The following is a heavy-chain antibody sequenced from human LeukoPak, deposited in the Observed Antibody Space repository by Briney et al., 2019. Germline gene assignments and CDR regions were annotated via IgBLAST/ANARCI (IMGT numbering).Heavy chain of an antibody. CDR3: ARVGYCSSTSCYFGY. CDR1: GYTFTSYG. CDR2: ISAYNGNT. J-gene: IGHJ4*02. Sequence: ASVKVSCKASGYTFTSYGISWVRQAPGQGLEWMGWISAYNGNTNYAQKLQGRVTMTTDTSTSTAYMELRSLRSDDTAVYYCARVGYCSSTSCYFGYWGQGTLVTVSS. D-gene: IGHD2-2*01. V-gene: IGHV1-18*01.